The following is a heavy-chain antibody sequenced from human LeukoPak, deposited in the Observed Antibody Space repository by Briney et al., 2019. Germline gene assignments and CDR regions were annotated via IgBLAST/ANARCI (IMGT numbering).Heavy chain of an antibody. CDR3: AREAVTRNYFDY. J-gene: IGHJ4*02. V-gene: IGHV3-48*01. D-gene: IGHD4-17*01. Sequence: GGSLRLSCAASGFSFSSYGMHWVRQAPGKGLEWVSYISSSSSTTYYADSVKGRFTISRDNSKNTLFLQMNSLGAEDTAVYYCAREAVTRNYFDYWGQGTLVTVSS. CDR2: ISSSSSTT. CDR1: GFSFSSYG.